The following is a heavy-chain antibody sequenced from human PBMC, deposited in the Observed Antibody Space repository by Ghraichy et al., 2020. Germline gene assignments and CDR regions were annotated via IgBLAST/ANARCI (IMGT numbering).Heavy chain of an antibody. CDR2: ITGSASAGST. D-gene: IGHD2-2*01. V-gene: IGHV3-23*01. Sequence: GGSLRLSCAASGFTFSSYAMSWVRQAPGKGLEWVSTITGSASAGSTYYADSVKGRFTISRDNSKNTLSLQMNSLRAEDTAGYYCAKTTSWYGLGPWTFDYWGQGTLVTVSS. CDR1: GFTFSSYA. CDR3: AKTTSWYGLGPWTFDY. J-gene: IGHJ4*02.